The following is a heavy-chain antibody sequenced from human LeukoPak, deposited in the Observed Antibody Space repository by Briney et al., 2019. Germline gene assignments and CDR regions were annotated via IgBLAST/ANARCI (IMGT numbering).Heavy chain of an antibody. CDR1: SFSFSTNNC. CDR2: LCQSEIT. Sequence: SETLSLTCSVSSFSFSTNNCWGWIRQPPGKGLERIGTLCQSEITFYNPSLKSRVTISGDTSKNQFSLKLSSVTAADTAVYYCARICCYYDSQSKPNWFDPWGQGDLVTVSS. J-gene: IGHJ5*02. D-gene: IGHD3-10*01. V-gene: IGHV4-38-2*02. CDR3: ARICCYYDSQSKPNWFDP.